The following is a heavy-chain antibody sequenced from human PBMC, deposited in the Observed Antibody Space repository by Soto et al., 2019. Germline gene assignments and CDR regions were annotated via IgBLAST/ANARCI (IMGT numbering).Heavy chain of an antibody. J-gene: IGHJ6*02. Sequence: QLLESGGGLVQTGGSLRLSCTASGFTFSNYAMSWVREAPGKGLEWVSGIRSSGESTYYADSVKGRLTISRDNSKNMLYLQINSLRAEDTAVYYCAKGGRRVLIPMDVWGQGTTVTVSS. V-gene: IGHV3-23*01. CDR3: AKGGRRVLIPMDV. CDR1: GFTFSNYA. CDR2: IRSSGEST. D-gene: IGHD2-8*01.